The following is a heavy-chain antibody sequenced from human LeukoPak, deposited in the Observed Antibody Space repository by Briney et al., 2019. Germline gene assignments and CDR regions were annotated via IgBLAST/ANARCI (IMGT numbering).Heavy chain of an antibody. CDR3: TRVGDSSGYWVDYYYMDV. D-gene: IGHD3-22*01. Sequence: GGSLRLSCTASGFTFGDYAMSWFRQAPGKGLEWVGFIRSKAYGGTTEYAASVKGRFTISRDDSKSIAYLQMNSLKTEDTAVYYCTRVGDSSGYWVDYYYMDVWGKGTTVTVSS. J-gene: IGHJ6*03. V-gene: IGHV3-49*03. CDR1: GFTFGDYA. CDR2: IRSKAYGGTT.